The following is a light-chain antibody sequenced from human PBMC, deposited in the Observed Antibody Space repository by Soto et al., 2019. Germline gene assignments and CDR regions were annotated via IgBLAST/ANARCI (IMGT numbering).Light chain of an antibody. V-gene: IGLV2-11*01. CDR2: DVS. CDR3: QSYDNSLSVYV. CDR1: SSDVGGYNY. Sequence: QSVLTQPRSVSGSPGQSVTISCTGTSSDVGGYNYVSWYQQHPGKAPKLMIYDVSERPSGVPDRFSGSKSGNTASLTISGLQAEDEADYYCQSYDNSLSVYVFGTGTKLTVL. J-gene: IGLJ1*01.